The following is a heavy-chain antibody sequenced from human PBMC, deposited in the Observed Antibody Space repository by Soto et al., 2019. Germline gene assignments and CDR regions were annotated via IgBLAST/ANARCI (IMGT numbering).Heavy chain of an antibody. V-gene: IGHV1-69*13. CDR2: IIPIFSTT. CDR1: GGTFSNHA. J-gene: IGHJ6*02. CDR3: ARDCNSCGGYSRDV. D-gene: IGHD2-21*01. Sequence: SVKVSCKAPGGTFSNHAINWVRQAPGQGLEWMGRIIPIFSTTNYAQKFQGRVTMTADESTITAYLELSSLKHDDTAIYYCARDCNSCGGYSRDVWGRGTTVTVSS.